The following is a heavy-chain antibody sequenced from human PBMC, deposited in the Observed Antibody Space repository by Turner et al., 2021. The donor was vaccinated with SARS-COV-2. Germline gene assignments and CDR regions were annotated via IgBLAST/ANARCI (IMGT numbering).Heavy chain of an antibody. J-gene: IGHJ4*02. CDR1: GGTFSNYA. CDR3: AKDSSEEPLDY. CDR2: IIPIFGTA. V-gene: IGHV1-69*01. D-gene: IGHD1-26*01. Sequence: QVQLVQSGAEVKKPGSSVKVSCKASGGTFSNYAITWVRQAPGQGLEWMGGIIPIFGTANYAQKFQVRVTITAYESTSTAYMELSSLRSEDTSVYYCAKDSSEEPLDYWGQGTLVTVSS.